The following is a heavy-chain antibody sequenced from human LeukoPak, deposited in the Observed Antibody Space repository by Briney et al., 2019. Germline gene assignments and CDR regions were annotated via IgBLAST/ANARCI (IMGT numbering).Heavy chain of an antibody. D-gene: IGHD3-22*01. J-gene: IGHJ4*02. CDR2: IYYSGST. V-gene: IGHV4-59*01. Sequence: SETLSLTCTVSGGSISSYYWSWIRQPPGKGLEWIGYIYYSGSTNYNPSLKSRVTISVDTSKNQFSLKLSSVTAADTAVYYCARDSGNGDYYDSSGYYYGGIFDYWGQGTLVTISS. CDR3: ARDSGNGDYYDSSGYYYGGIFDY. CDR1: GGSISSYY.